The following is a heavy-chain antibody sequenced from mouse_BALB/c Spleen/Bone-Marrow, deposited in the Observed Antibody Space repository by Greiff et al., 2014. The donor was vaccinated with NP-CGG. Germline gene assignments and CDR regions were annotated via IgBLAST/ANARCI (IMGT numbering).Heavy chain of an antibody. CDR3: ARVWDWFAY. J-gene: IGHJ3*01. D-gene: IGHD4-1*01. Sequence: SGGGLVKPGGSLKLSCTASGFAFSNWDMSWVRQTPEKRLEWVATITSGGGNTYYPDSVKGRFTISRDNARNTLYLQMSSLRSEDTALYYCARVWDWFAYWGQGTLVTVSA. CDR1: GFAFSNWD. V-gene: IGHV5-9*02. CDR2: ITSGGGNT.